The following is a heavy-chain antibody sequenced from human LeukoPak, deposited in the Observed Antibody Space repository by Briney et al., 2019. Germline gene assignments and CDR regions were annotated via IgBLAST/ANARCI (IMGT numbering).Heavy chain of an antibody. V-gene: IGHV3-48*03. Sequence: PGGSLRLSCSASGXPVSSNYMNWVRQAPGKGLDWVSYISSSASTIYYADSVKGRFTISRDNAKNSLYLQMNSLRAEDTALYYCVRGAGGSVWGQGTLVTVSS. D-gene: IGHD6-19*01. CDR1: GXPVSSNY. CDR2: ISSSASTI. CDR3: VRGAGGSV. J-gene: IGHJ4*02.